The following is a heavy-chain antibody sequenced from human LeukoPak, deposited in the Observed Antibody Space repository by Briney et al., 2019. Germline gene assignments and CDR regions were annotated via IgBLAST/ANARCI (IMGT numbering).Heavy chain of an antibody. V-gene: IGHV4-30-4*01. CDR1: GGSISSGDYY. J-gene: IGHJ4*02. CDR2: IYYSGST. Sequence: PSETLSLTCTVSGGSISSGDYYWSWIRQPPGKGLEWIGYIYYSGSTYYNPSLKSRVTISVDTSKNQFSLNLSSVTAADTAVYYCARDDSGYDLVDYWGQGTLVTVSS. D-gene: IGHD5-12*01. CDR3: ARDDSGYDLVDY.